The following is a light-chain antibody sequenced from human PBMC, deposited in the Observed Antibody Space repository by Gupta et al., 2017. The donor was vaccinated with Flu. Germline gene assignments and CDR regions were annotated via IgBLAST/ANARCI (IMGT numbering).Light chain of an antibody. CDR3: QVGDDGSRVV. Sequence: YVLTQPPSLSGAPGQTARITCGGSNIGSKSVHWYQQKPGQAPVLVVYDDSDRPSGIPGRFSGSNSANTATLTISRVEAEDEADYYCQVGDDGSRVVFGGGTKLTVL. CDR2: DDS. V-gene: IGLV3-21*02. CDR1: NIGSKS. J-gene: IGLJ2*01.